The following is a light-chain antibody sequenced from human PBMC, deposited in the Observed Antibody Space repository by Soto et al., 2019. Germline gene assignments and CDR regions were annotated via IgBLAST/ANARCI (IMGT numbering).Light chain of an antibody. CDR2: GAS. CDR1: QSVSSN. V-gene: IGKV3-15*01. J-gene: IGKJ1*01. Sequence: IVMTQSPATLSVSPGERATLSCRASQSVSSNLAWYQRKPGQAPRLLIYGASTRATGIPDRFSGSGSGTEFTLTISSLQSEDFAVYYCQQYNNWPWTFGQGTKVDIK. CDR3: QQYNNWPWT.